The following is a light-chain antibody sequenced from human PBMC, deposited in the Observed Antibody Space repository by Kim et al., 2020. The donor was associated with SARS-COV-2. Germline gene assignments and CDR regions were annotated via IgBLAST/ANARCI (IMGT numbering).Light chain of an antibody. V-gene: IGLV6-57*03. J-gene: IGLJ2*01. CDR3: QSYNRDNVI. CDR1: GGSIDGNY. CDR2: EDD. Sequence: GQTLTISCTRSGGSIDGNYVQWYQQLPGGVPTTVIYEDDQRPSGVSDRFSGSIDNSSNSASLTVSGLRTEDEADYYCQSYNRDNVIFGGGTQLTVL.